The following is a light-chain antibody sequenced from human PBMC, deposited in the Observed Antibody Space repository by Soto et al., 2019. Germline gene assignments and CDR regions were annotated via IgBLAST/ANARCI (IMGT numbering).Light chain of an antibody. CDR2: RTN. Sequence: QSVLTQPPSASGTPGQRVSITFSGSSSNIGCNIVNWYQQLPGRAPKLLIYRTNQRPSGVPDGCSGSKSGTSASLAISGLQSEDEADYYCQSYVSSLSGYVFGTGTKVTVL. V-gene: IGLV1-44*01. CDR3: QSYVSSLSGYV. J-gene: IGLJ1*01. CDR1: SSNIGCNI.